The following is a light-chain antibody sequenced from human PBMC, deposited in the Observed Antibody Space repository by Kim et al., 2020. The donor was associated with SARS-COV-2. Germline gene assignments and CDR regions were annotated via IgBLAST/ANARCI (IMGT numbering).Light chain of an antibody. CDR1: NIGFDS. Sequence: SYELTQPPSVSVAPGKTATITCGGINIGFDSVHWYLQKPGQAPALVVFSHSGRPSGIPERFSGSTSGNTATLTISRVEAGDEADYYCQVWDDSRDHFVFGTGTKVTVL. CDR3: QVWDDSRDHFV. J-gene: IGLJ1*01. V-gene: IGLV3-21*04. CDR2: SHS.